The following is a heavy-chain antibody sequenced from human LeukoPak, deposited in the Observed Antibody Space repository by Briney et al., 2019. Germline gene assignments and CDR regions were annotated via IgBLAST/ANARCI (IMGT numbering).Heavy chain of an antibody. D-gene: IGHD3-16*01. CDR1: GGSVSTYY. Sequence: SETLSLTCTVSGGSVSTYYWSWIRQPAGKGLEWIGRVYTSGSTNYNPSLKSRVTMSLDTSKNQFSLNLNSVTAADTAVYYCARGGVLDAFEIWGQGTMVTVSS. CDR2: VYTSGST. J-gene: IGHJ3*02. V-gene: IGHV4-4*07. CDR3: ARGGVLDAFEI.